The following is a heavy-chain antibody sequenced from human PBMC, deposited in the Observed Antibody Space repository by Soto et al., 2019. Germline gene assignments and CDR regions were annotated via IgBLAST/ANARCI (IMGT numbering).Heavy chain of an antibody. V-gene: IGHV3-7*01. CDR3: VCGGNFFVY. CDR2: LDQDGSER. CDR1: GFTFSTYW. Sequence: EVQLVESGGGLVQPGGSLRLSCAASGFTFSTYWMTWVRRPPGKGLEWVANLDQDGSERYYVDSVRGRFTISRDNAKNSLYLQMNSLRAEDTAVYYCVCGGNFFVYWGQGILVTVSS. D-gene: IGHD3-16*01. J-gene: IGHJ4*02.